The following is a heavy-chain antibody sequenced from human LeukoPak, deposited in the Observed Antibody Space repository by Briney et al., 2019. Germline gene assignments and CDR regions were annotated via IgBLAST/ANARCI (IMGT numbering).Heavy chain of an antibody. V-gene: IGHV3-23*01. CDR3: AREGVYCSGGSCYSAFDY. D-gene: IGHD2-15*01. CDR1: GFTFSNYG. Sequence: GGSLRLPCAASGFTFSNYGMSWVRQAPGKGLEWVSSISDSGGATYYADSVKGRFTISRDNAKNSLYLQMNSLRAEDTAVYYCAREGVYCSGGSCYSAFDYWGQGTLVTVSS. J-gene: IGHJ4*02. CDR2: ISDSGGAT.